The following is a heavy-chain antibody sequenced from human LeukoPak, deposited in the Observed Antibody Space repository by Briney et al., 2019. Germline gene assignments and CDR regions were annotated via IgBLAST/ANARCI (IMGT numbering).Heavy chain of an antibody. Sequence: GGSLRLPCAASGFTFSSYWMHWVRQVPGKGLVWVSRIKSDGSSTIYADSVKGRFTISRDNAKNTMYLQMNSLRVEDTAVYYCARDFSGIYYLLGFFDYWGQGTLVTVSS. CDR3: ARDFSGIYYLLGFFDY. D-gene: IGHD1-26*01. CDR1: GFTFSSYW. J-gene: IGHJ4*02. V-gene: IGHV3-74*01. CDR2: IKSDGSST.